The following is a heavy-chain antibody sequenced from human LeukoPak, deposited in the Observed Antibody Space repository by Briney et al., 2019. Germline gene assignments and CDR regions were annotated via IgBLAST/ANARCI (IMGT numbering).Heavy chain of an antibody. V-gene: IGHV3-30*18. CDR3: AKEWNYYDSSGYYYEEYYFDY. D-gene: IGHD3-22*01. Sequence: PGRSLRLSCAASGFTFSSYGMHWVRQAPGKGLEWVAVISYDGSNKYYADSVKGRFTISRDNSKNTLYLQMNSLRAEDTAVYYCAKEWNYYDSSGYYYEEYYFDYWGQGTLVTVSS. CDR2: ISYDGSNK. J-gene: IGHJ4*02. CDR1: GFTFSSYG.